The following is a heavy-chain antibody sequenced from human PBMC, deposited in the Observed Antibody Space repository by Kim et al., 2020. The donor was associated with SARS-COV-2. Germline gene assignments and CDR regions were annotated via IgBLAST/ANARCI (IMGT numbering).Heavy chain of an antibody. CDR2: ISGSGGST. Sequence: GGSLRLSCAASGFTFSSYAMSWVRQAPGKGLEWVSAISGSGGSTYYADSVKGRFTISRDNSKNTLYLQMNSLRAEDTAVYYCTTLMTKPIFGVVTTQPGRYWGQGTLVTVSS. CDR1: GFTFSSYA. D-gene: IGHD3-3*01. V-gene: IGHV3-23*01. CDR3: TTLMTKPIFGVVTTQPGRY. J-gene: IGHJ4*02.